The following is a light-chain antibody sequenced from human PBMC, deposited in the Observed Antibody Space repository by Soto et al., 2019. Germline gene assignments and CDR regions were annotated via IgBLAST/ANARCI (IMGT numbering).Light chain of an antibody. Sequence: DIQMTQSPSSFSASVGDRVTITCRASHDVSSWLAWYQQKPGKAPRLLIYGASTLQSGVPSRFSGSGSGTDFTLTISSLQPEDFATYYCQQANSPNSFGQGTKLEIK. J-gene: IGKJ2*03. CDR2: GAS. CDR1: HDVSSW. CDR3: QQANSPNS. V-gene: IGKV1-12*01.